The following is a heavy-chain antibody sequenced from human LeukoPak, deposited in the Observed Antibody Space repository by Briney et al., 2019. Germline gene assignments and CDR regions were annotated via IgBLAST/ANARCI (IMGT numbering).Heavy chain of an antibody. D-gene: IGHD2-15*01. J-gene: IGHJ4*02. CDR1: GGSISSSDYY. Sequence: PSETLSLTCTVSGGSISSSDYYWSWIRQPPGKGLEWIGSIYYSGSTYYNPSLKSRVTISVDTSKNQFSLKLSSVTAADTAVYYCAGQIYCSGGSCYFDYWGQGTLVTVSS. CDR3: AGQIYCSGGSCYFDY. CDR2: IYYSGST. V-gene: IGHV4-39*01.